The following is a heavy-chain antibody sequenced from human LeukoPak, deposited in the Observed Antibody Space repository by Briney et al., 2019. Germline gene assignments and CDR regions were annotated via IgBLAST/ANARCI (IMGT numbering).Heavy chain of an antibody. CDR3: ARGWVGPEY. CDR1: GGSISSYY. Sequence: PSETLSLTCTVSGGSISSYYWSWIRQPPGKGLEWIGYIYYSGSTNYNPPLKSRVTISVDTSKNQFSLKLSSVTAADTAVYYCARGWVGPEYWGQGTLVTVSS. CDR2: IYYSGST. D-gene: IGHD1-26*01. J-gene: IGHJ4*02. V-gene: IGHV4-59*08.